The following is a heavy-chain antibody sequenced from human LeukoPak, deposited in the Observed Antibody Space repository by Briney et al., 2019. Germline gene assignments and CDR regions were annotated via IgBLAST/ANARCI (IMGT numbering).Heavy chain of an antibody. Sequence: GGSLRLSCAASGFTFNTYGMNWVRQAPGKGLEWVAIISRNGDTEFYGDSVKGRFTISRDNSKNMVYLQMNSLRAEDTAVYYCARDLREYYFDRSGFSLGYWGQGTLVTVSS. CDR3: ARDLREYYFDRSGFSLGY. V-gene: IGHV3-30*06. J-gene: IGHJ4*02. D-gene: IGHD3-22*01. CDR1: GFTFNTYG. CDR2: ISRNGDTE.